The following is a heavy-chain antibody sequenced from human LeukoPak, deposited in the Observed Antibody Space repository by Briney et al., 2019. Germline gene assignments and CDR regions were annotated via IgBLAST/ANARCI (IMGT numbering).Heavy chain of an antibody. CDR1: GYTFTIYG. CDR3: ARDFHSSGYYHYFHY. CDR2: ISGYNGNT. V-gene: IGHV1-18*01. D-gene: IGHD3-22*01. J-gene: IGHJ4*02. Sequence: ASVTVSFKASGYTFTIYGISWVRQAPGQALEWMGWISGYNGNTNYAQKLQGRVTMTTDTSTSTAYMELRSLRSDDTAVYYCARDFHSSGYYHYFHYWGQGTLVTVSS.